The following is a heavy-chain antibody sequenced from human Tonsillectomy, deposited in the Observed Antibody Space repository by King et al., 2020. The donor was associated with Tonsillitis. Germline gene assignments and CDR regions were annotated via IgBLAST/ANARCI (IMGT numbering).Heavy chain of an antibody. CDR1: GYSISSGYH. Sequence: VQLQESGPGLVKPSETLSLTCSVSGYSISSGYHWGWIRQPPGKRLEWIGSIIHSGNTYYNPSLQSRVTISVDTSKNQFSLKLTSVTAADTAVYYCARGPNGGAEGGGEGFWGQGTLVTVSS. J-gene: IGHJ4*02. D-gene: IGHD3-16*01. V-gene: IGHV4-38-2*02. CDR2: IIHSGNT. CDR3: ARGPNGGAEGGGEGF.